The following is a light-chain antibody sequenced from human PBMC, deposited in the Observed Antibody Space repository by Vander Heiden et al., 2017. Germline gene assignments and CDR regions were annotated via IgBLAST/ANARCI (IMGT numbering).Light chain of an antibody. CDR2: AAS. V-gene: IGKV1-16*01. J-gene: IGKJ4*01. CDR1: QGITNY. CDR3: QQYDSYPLT. Sequence: DNQMTQSPSSLSASVGDRVTLTCRASQGITNYLAWFQQKPGEAPKSLISAASSLQSGVPSRFSGSGSGTDFTLTINSLQPEDIATYYCQQYDSYPLTFGGGTQVEI.